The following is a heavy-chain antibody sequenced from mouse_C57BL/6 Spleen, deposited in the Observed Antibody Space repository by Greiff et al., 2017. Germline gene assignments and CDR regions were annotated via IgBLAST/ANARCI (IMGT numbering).Heavy chain of an antibody. CDR2: ISSGSSTI. V-gene: IGHV5-17*01. CDR3: ARGSWDEGDY. CDR1: GFTFSDYG. Sequence: EVMLVESGGGLVKPGGSLKLSCAASGFTFSDYGMHWVRQAPEKGLEWVAYISSGSSTIYYADTVKGRFTISRDNAKNTLFLQMTSLRSEDTAMYYCARGSWDEGDYWGQGTTLTVSS. J-gene: IGHJ2*01. D-gene: IGHD4-1*01.